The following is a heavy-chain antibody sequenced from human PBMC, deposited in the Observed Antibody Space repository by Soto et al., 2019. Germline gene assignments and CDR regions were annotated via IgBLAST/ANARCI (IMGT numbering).Heavy chain of an antibody. CDR2: IFSSGES. CDR1: GFTVSSTY. J-gene: IGHJ3*02. D-gene: IGHD6-13*01. Sequence: PGGSLRLSCAASGFTVSSTYMSWVRQAPGKGLEWVSIIFSSGESFYADSVKGRFTISRDSSDNTVYLQMNSLRAEDTAVYYCARAYSSSPLEAFDIWGQGTMVTVSS. V-gene: IGHV3-66*03. CDR3: ARAYSSSPLEAFDI.